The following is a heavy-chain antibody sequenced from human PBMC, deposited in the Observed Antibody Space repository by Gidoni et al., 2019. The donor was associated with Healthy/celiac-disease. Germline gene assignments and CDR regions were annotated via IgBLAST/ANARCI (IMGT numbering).Heavy chain of an antibody. CDR3: ARIRAQAILVDAFDI. J-gene: IGHJ3*02. D-gene: IGHD3-3*01. V-gene: IGHV1-2*06. CDR1: GYTFTGYY. CDR2: INPNSGGT. Sequence: QVQLVQSGAEGKKPGASVKVSCKASGYTFTGYYMHWVRQAPGKGLEWMGRINPNSGGTNDAKKFQGRVTMTRDTSISTAYMELSRLRSDDTAVYYCARIRAQAILVDAFDIWGQGTMVTVSS.